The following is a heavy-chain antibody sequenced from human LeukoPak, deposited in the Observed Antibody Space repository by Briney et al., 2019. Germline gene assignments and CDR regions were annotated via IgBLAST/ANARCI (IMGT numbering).Heavy chain of an antibody. CDR2: IIPIFGTA. Sequence: GASVKVSCKASGGTFSSYAISWVRQAPGQGLEWMGGIIPIFGTANYAQKFQGRVTITADEPTSTAYMELSSLRSEDTAVYYCARKKGSSSAFDIWGQGTMVTVSS. D-gene: IGHD6-6*01. CDR1: GGTFSSYA. CDR3: ARKKGSSSAFDI. V-gene: IGHV1-69*13. J-gene: IGHJ3*02.